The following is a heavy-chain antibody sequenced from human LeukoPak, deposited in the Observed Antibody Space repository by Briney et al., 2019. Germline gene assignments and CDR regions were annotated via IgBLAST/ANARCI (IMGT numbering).Heavy chain of an antibody. CDR1: GYTFTSYG. CDR2: ISAYNGNT. CDR3: ARDLWFGELSYYFDY. Sequence: ASVKVSCKASGYTFTSYGISWVRQAPGQGLEWMGWISAYNGNTNYAQKLQGRVTMTTDTSTSTAYMELRSLRSDDTAVYYCARDLWFGELSYYFDYWGQGTLVTVSS. D-gene: IGHD3-10*01. V-gene: IGHV1-18*01. J-gene: IGHJ4*02.